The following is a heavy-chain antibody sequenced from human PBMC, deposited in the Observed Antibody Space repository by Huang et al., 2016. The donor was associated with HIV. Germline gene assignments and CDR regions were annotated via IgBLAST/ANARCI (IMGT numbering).Heavy chain of an antibody. V-gene: IGHV4-34*01. D-gene: IGHD3-3*01. Sequence: QVRLHQWGAGLLKPSETLSLTCAVYGGSFSGYYWTWIRQSPRKGLEWIWEINHSRSTNYNPSLKSRVSMSVDTSKNQFSVKLSSVTAADTAIYYCARGRGRSGYHLQFWGQGTLVSVSS. J-gene: IGHJ4*02. CDR3: ARGRGRSGYHLQF. CDR2: INHSRST. CDR1: GGSFSGYY.